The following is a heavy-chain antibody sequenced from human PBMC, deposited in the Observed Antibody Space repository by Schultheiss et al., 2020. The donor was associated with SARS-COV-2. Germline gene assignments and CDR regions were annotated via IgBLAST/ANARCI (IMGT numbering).Heavy chain of an antibody. V-gene: IGHV4-4*07. CDR1: GGSISSYY. Sequence: SETLSLTCTVSGGSISSYYWSWIRQPAGKGLEWIGRIYTSGSTNYNPSLKSRVTMSVDTSKNQFSLKLSSVTAADTAVYYCARERGGSSHRYYYYGMDVWGQGTTVTVSS. D-gene: IGHD6-13*01. CDR3: ARERGGSSHRYYYYGMDV. CDR2: IYTSGST. J-gene: IGHJ6*02.